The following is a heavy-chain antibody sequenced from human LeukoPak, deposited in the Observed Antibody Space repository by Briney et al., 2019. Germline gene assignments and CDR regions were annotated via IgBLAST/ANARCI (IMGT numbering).Heavy chain of an antibody. CDR3: ARELIVLVPAVLGAFDI. Sequence: SQTLSLTCTVSGGSISSGDYYWSWIRQPPGKGLEWIGYIYYSGSTYYNPSLKSRVTISVDTSKNQFSLKLSSVTAADTAVYYCARELIVLVPAVLGAFDIWGQGTMVTVSS. CDR2: IYYSGST. CDR1: GGSISSGDYY. D-gene: IGHD2-2*01. V-gene: IGHV4-30-4*01. J-gene: IGHJ3*02.